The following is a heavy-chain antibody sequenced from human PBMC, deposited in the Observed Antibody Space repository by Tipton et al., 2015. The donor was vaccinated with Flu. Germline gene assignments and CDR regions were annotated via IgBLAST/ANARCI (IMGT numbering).Heavy chain of an antibody. J-gene: IGHJ4*02. V-gene: IGHV4-38-2*02. Sequence: TLSLTCTVSGYSISSGYYWGWIRQPPGKGLEWIGSIYHSGSTYYNPSLKSRVTISVDTSKNQFSLKLSSVTVADTAVYYCARDLAPYSSGWYVPLAWGFDYWGQGTLVTVSS. CDR1: GYSISSGYY. D-gene: IGHD6-19*01. CDR3: ARDLAPYSSGWYVPLAWGFDY. CDR2: IYHSGST.